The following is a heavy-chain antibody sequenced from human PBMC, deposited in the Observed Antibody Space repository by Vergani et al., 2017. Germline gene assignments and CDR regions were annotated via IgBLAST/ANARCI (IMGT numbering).Heavy chain of an antibody. CDR1: GGTFSSYT. CDR2: IIPIIGIA. J-gene: IGHJ6*02. V-gene: IGHV1-69*08. CDR3: AREGSGSYYNYYYGMDV. D-gene: IGHD3-10*01. Sequence: QVQLVQSGAEVKKPGSSVKVSCKASGGTFSSYTISWVRQAPGQGLEWMGRIIPIIGIANYAQKFQGRVTITADKSTSTAYMELSSLRSEDTAVYYCAREGSGSYYNYYYGMDVWGQGTTVTVSS.